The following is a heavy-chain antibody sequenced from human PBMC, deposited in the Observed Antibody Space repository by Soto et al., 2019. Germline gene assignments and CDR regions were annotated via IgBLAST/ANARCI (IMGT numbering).Heavy chain of an antibody. CDR2: INHSGST. D-gene: IGHD3-22*01. Sequence: SETLSLTCAVYGGSFSGHYWTWIRQSPGTGLGWIGEINHSGSTNYNPSLKSRVDISVDTSKNQFSLKLTSVTAADTAVYYCVRKSSLAVRGLFRYHHYGLDVWGQGTTVTVSS. V-gene: IGHV4-34*01. J-gene: IGHJ6*02. CDR1: GGSFSGHY. CDR3: VRKSSLAVRGLFRYHHYGLDV.